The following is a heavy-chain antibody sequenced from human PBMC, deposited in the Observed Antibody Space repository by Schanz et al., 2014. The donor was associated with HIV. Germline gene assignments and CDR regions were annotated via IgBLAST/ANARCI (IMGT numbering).Heavy chain of an antibody. V-gene: IGHV4-59*01. CDR2: IYYTGST. D-gene: IGHD6-6*01. CDR3: ASSQGAARAFDY. CDR1: GGSISSFY. J-gene: IGHJ4*02. Sequence: QVQLQESGPGLVKPSETLSLTCTVSGGSISSFYWGWIRQPPGRGLEWIGYIYYTGSTNYNPSLKSRVTISVDTSKNQFTLKLSSVTAAVTAVYYCASSQGAARAFDYWGQGTLVTVSS.